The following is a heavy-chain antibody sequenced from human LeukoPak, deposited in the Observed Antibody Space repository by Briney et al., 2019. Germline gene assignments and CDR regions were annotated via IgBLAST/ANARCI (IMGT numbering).Heavy chain of an antibody. CDR3: ARAPRSLCPDY. V-gene: IGHV4-30-4*01. CDR1: GVSISSGDYY. J-gene: IGHJ4*02. Sequence: PSETLSLTCTVSGVSISSGDYYWSWIRQPPGKGLEWIGYIYYSGSTYYNPSLKSRVTISVDTSKNQFSLKLSSVTAADTAVYYCARAPRSLCPDYWGQGTLVTVSS. CDR2: IYYSGST.